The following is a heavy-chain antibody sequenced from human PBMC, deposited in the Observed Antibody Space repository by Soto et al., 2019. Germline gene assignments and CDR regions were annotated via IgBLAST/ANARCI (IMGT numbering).Heavy chain of an antibody. Sequence: PSETLSLTCAVYGGSFSTYYWSWIRQPPGKGLEWIGEINHSGSTNYNPSLKSRVTISGDTSKNQLSLKVSSVTAADTAVYYCARGATGTRDFDFWGQGTLVTVSS. CDR2: INHSGST. J-gene: IGHJ4*02. D-gene: IGHD1-1*01. CDR1: GGSFSTYY. V-gene: IGHV4-34*01. CDR3: ARGATGTRDFDF.